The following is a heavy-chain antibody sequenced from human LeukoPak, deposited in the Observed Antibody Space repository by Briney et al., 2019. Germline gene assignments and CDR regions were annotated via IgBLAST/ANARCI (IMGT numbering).Heavy chain of an antibody. D-gene: IGHD3-22*01. CDR1: GYTFTGYY. V-gene: IGHV1-2*02. J-gene: IGHJ3*02. Sequence: ASVKVSCKASGYTFTGYYMHWVRQAPGQGLEWMGWINPNSGGTNYAQKFQGRVTMTRDTSISTAYMELSRLRSDDTAVYYCARPGYYYDSSGYYPNDAFDIWGQGTMVTVSS. CDR2: INPNSGGT. CDR3: ARPGYYYDSSGYYPNDAFDI.